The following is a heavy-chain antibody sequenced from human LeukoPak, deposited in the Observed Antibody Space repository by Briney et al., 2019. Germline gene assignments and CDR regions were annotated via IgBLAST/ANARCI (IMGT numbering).Heavy chain of an antibody. D-gene: IGHD7-27*01. V-gene: IGHV3-21*01. J-gene: IGHJ4*02. CDR2: ISSSSSYI. CDR1: GFTFSGYS. Sequence: PGGSLRLSCAASGFTFSGYSMNWVRQAPGKGLEWVSSISSSSSYIYYADSVKGRFTISRDNAKNSLYLQMNSLRAEDTAVYYCARDSHWAFDYWGQGTLVTVSS. CDR3: ARDSHWAFDY.